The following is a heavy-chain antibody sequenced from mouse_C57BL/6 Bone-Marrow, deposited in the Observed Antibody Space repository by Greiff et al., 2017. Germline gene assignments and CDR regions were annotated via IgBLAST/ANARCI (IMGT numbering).Heavy chain of an antibody. J-gene: IGHJ2*01. D-gene: IGHD2-14*01. CDR2: FHPYNGDT. V-gene: IGHV1-47*01. CDR1: GYTFTSYP. CDR3: ASGDSDGGYDWDY. Sequence: QVQLQQSGADLVKPGASVTMSCTASGYTFTSYPIEWLKQKPGQSLEWIGSFHPYNGDTNYNQKFKGQATLTVDTSSSTVYLELSRLTSEDSAVYYSASGDSDGGYDWDYWGQGTTLTVSS.